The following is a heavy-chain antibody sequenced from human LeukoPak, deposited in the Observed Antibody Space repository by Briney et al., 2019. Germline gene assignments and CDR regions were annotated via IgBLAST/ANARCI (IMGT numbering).Heavy chain of an antibody. CDR2: INHSGST. V-gene: IGHV4-34*01. D-gene: IGHD1-7*01. J-gene: IGHJ4*02. CDR1: GGSFSGYY. Sequence: QASETLSLTCAVYGGSFSGYYWSWIRQLPGKGLEWIGEINHSGSTNYNPSLKSRVTISVDTSKNQFSLKLSSVTAADTAVYYCARGRANYVFPDVVDYWGQGTLVTVSS. CDR3: ARGRANYVFPDVVDY.